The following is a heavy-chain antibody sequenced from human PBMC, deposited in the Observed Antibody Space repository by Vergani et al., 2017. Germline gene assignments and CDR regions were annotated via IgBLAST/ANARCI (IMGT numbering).Heavy chain of an antibody. CDR2: ISSSSSYT. J-gene: IGHJ4*02. Sequence: VQLLESGGGLVQPGGSLRLSCAASGFTFSDYYMSWIRQVPGKGLEWVSYISSSSSYTNYADSVKGRFTVSRDNPKNSLYLQMNSLRAEDTAVYYCARDANYDSSGYQGYWGQGTLVTVSS. CDR3: ARDANYDSSGYQGY. D-gene: IGHD3-22*01. CDR1: GFTFSDYY. V-gene: IGHV3-11*06.